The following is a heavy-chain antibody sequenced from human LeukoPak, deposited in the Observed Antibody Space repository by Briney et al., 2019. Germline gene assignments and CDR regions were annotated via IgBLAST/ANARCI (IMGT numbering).Heavy chain of an antibody. V-gene: IGHV1-2*02. Sequence: ASVKVSCKASGYTFTGYYMFWVRQAPGQGLEWMGWINPNSGGTNYAQKFQGRVTMTRDTSISTGYMELSSLRSDDTAVYYCATYSLDTRARDWGQGTLVTVSS. CDR3: ATYSLDTRARD. J-gene: IGHJ4*02. CDR1: GYTFTGYY. D-gene: IGHD5-18*01. CDR2: INPNSGGT.